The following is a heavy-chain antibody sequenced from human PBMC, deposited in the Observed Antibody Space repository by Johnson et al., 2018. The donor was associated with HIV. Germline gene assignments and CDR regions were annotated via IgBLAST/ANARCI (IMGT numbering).Heavy chain of an antibody. D-gene: IGHD3-3*01. V-gene: IGHV3-30*04. J-gene: IGHJ3*02. CDR2: ISYDGSNK. Sequence: VQLVEPGGGVVQPGRSLRLSCAASGFTFSSYAMHWVRQAPGKGLEWVAVISYDGSNKYYADSVKGRFTISRDNAKNSLYLQMNSLRAEDTALYYCARDMRWSKAFDIWGQGTMVTVSS. CDR1: GFTFSSYA. CDR3: ARDMRWSKAFDI.